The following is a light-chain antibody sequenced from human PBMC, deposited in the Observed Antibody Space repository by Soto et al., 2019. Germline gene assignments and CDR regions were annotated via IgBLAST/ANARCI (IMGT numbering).Light chain of an antibody. CDR1: SSDVGGYDY. Sequence: QSALTHPASVSWSPGQSITISCTGTSSDVGGYDYVSWYQQHPGKAPKLIIYEVSNRPSGISNRFSGSKSGNTASLTISGLQAEDEADYYCTSYTSSSARVFGTGTKVTVL. J-gene: IGLJ1*01. CDR2: EVS. V-gene: IGLV2-14*01. CDR3: TSYTSSSARV.